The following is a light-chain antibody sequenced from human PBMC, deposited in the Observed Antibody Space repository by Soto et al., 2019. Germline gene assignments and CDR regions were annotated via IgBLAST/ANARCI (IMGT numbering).Light chain of an antibody. Sequence: IQLTQSPSSLSASVGDRVTITCRASQDIAIYLAWYQQKPGEAPKLLIYAASTLYGGVPSRFSGSGSGTDFSLTITSLQAEDFATYYCQQYNSMGTFGQGTKVEIK. J-gene: IGKJ1*01. CDR3: QQYNSMGT. V-gene: IGKV1-9*01. CDR1: QDIAIY. CDR2: AAS.